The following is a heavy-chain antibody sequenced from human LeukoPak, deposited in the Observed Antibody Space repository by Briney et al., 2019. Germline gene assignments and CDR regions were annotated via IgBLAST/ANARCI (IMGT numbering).Heavy chain of an antibody. CDR3: AKLGFDVDRRFDY. Sequence: GGSLRLSCAASGFTFSSYAMSWVRQAPGKGLEWVSVISGSGGSTYYADSVKGRFTISRDNSKNTLYLQMNSLRAEDTAVYYCAKLGFDVDRRFDYWAREPWSPSPQ. V-gene: IGHV3-23*01. J-gene: IGHJ4*02. CDR2: ISGSGGST. D-gene: IGHD3-22*01. CDR1: GFTFSSYA.